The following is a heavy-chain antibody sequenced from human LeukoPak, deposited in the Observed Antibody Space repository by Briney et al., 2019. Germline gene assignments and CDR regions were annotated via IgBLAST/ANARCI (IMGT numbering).Heavy chain of an antibody. D-gene: IGHD1-26*01. V-gene: IGHV4-39*01. CDR3: AKSGGYGLIDY. J-gene: IGHJ4*02. CDR2: IYDSGST. CDR1: GASISGSGYY. Sequence: SETLSLTCTVSGASISGSGYYGGWIRQPPGKGLEWIGNIYDSGSTYYNASLQSRVTISIDTSKKQFSLRLSSVTAADTAMYYCAKSGGYGLIDYWGQGTLVTVSS.